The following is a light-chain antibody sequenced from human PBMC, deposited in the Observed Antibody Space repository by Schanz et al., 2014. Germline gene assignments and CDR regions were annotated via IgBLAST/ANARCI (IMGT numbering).Light chain of an antibody. CDR1: SSDVGSYNL. V-gene: IGLV2-23*01. Sequence: QSALTQPASVSGSPGQSITISCTGTSSDVGSYNLVSWYQQHPGKAPKLMIYEGSKRPSGVSNRFSGSKYGNTASLTISGIQAEDEADYYCCSYAGSSTWVFGGGTKLTVL. CDR3: CSYAGSSTWV. J-gene: IGLJ3*02. CDR2: EGS.